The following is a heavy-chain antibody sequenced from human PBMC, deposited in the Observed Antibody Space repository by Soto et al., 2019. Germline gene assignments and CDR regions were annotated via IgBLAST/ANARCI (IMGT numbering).Heavy chain of an antibody. CDR1: GGSISSGDYY. CDR3: ARGPPFH. Sequence: SETLSLTCTVSGGSISSGDYYWSWIRQPPGKGLEWIGYIYYSGSTYHNPSLKSLVTISVDASKNQFSLKLSSVTAADTAVYYCARGPPFHWGQGTLVTVPQ. CDR2: IYYSGST. D-gene: IGHD3-16*01. J-gene: IGHJ4*02. V-gene: IGHV4-30-4*01.